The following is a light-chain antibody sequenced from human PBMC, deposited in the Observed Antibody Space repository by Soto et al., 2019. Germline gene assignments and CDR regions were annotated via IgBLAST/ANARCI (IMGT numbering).Light chain of an antibody. CDR3: QHRDT. J-gene: IGKJ2*01. V-gene: IGKV1-5*03. CDR2: KAS. CDR1: QSISSW. Sequence: DIQMTQSPSTLSASVGDRVTITCRASQSISSWLAWYQQKPGKAPKLLIYKASSLKSGVPSRFSGSGSGTAFTLTISSLQPDDFATYYCQHRDTFGQGTKLEIK.